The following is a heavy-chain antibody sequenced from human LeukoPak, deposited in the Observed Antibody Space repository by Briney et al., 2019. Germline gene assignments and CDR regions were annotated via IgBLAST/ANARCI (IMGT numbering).Heavy chain of an antibody. Sequence: SGGSLRLSCAASGFTFSTFWMHWVRQAPGKGLVWVSRISSDGTNTNYADSVKGRFTISRDNAKNTPYLQMNSLGAEDTAVYYCARTSYDTGGYFEDWGQGTLVTVSS. J-gene: IGHJ4*02. CDR2: ISSDGTNT. CDR1: GFTFSTFW. V-gene: IGHV3-74*01. CDR3: ARTSYDTGGYFED. D-gene: IGHD3-22*01.